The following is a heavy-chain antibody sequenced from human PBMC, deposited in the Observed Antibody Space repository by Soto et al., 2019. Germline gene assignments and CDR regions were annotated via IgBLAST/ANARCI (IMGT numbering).Heavy chain of an antibody. V-gene: IGHV4-59*01. Sequence: KPSETLSLTCTVSGGSISSYYWSWIRQPPGKGLEWIGDIYYSGSTNYNPSLKSRVTISVDTSKNQFSLKLSSVTAADTAVYYCARAAVPAAIRNNWFDPWGQGTLVTVSS. CDR1: GGSISSYY. CDR2: IYYSGST. J-gene: IGHJ5*02. D-gene: IGHD2-2*02. CDR3: ARAAVPAAIRNNWFDP.